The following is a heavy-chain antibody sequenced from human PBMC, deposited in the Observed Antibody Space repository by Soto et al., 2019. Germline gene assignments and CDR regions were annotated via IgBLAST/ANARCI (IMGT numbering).Heavy chain of an antibody. CDR3: SYGSSFDY. D-gene: IGHD3-10*01. V-gene: IGHV4-61*01. Sequence: TSETLSLTCTVSGASLRSGTYYWSWIRQPPGKGLEWIGYISHSGRTNYDPSLKSRLTMSVDTSQNQFSLQLNSVTAADTAVYYCSYGSSFDYWGQGILVTVSS. CDR2: ISHSGRT. CDR1: GASLRSGTYY. J-gene: IGHJ4*02.